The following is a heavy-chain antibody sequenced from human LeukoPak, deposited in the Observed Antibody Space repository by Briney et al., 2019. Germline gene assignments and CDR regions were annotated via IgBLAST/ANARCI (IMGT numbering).Heavy chain of an antibody. CDR1: GGSISSGGYY. J-gene: IGHJ4*02. Sequence: KPSETLSLTCTVSGGSISSGGYYWSWIRQPSGKGLEWIGYIYHSGSTYYNPSLKSRVTISVDRSKNQFSLKLSSVTAADTAVYYCARDLGYYGGNEAFDYWGQGTLVTVSS. D-gene: IGHD4-23*01. CDR2: IYHSGST. V-gene: IGHV4-30-2*01. CDR3: ARDLGYYGGNEAFDY.